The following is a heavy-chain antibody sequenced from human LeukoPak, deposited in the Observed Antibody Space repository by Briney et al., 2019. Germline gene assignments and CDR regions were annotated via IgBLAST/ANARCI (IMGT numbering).Heavy chain of an antibody. J-gene: IGHJ3*02. CDR2: IYYSGST. D-gene: IGHD3-9*01. CDR3: ARDGGTPYYDILTGYRRDAFDI. CDR1: GGSISSYY. Sequence: SETLSLTCTVSGGSISSYYWSWIRQPPGKELEWIGYIYYSGSTNYNPSLKSRVTISVDTSKNQFSLKLSSVTAADTAVYYCARDGGTPYYDILTGYRRDAFDIWGQGTMVTVSS. V-gene: IGHV4-59*01.